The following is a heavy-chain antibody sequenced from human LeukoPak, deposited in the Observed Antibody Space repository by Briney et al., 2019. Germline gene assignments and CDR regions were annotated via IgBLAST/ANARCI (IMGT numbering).Heavy chain of an antibody. CDR1: GFTFSSYA. CDR3: ANRYYDSSGYYYVLDAFDI. V-gene: IGHV3-23*01. J-gene: IGHJ3*02. D-gene: IGHD3-22*01. Sequence: GGSLRLSCAASGFTFSSYAMSWVRQAPGKGLEWVSAISGSGGSTYYADSVKGRFTISRDNSKNTLYLQMNSLRAEDTAVYYCANRYYDSSGYYYVLDAFDIWGQGTMVTVSS. CDR2: ISGSGGST.